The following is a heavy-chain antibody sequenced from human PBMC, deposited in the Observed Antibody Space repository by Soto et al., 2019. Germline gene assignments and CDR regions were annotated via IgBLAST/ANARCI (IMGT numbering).Heavy chain of an antibody. CDR1: GYSFTSYW. V-gene: IGHV5-10-1*01. CDR3: ASSTLIAAAGAVPDY. Sequence: GESLKISCKGSGYSFTSYWISWVRQMPGKGLEWMGRIDPSDSYTNYSPSFQGHVTISADKSISTAYLQWSSLRASDTAMYYCASSTLIAAAGAVPDYWGQGTLVTVSS. D-gene: IGHD6-13*01. CDR2: IDPSDSYT. J-gene: IGHJ4*02.